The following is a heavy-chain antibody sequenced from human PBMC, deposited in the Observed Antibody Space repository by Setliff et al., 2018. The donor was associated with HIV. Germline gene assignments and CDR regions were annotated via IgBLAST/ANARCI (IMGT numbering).Heavy chain of an antibody. CDR2: ISSSGSTI. D-gene: IGHD3-3*01. J-gene: IGHJ6*02. CDR3: ARVFLEWLLYRPDYVMDV. Sequence: GGSLRLSCAASGFTFSSYEMNWVRQAPGKGLEWVSDISSSGSTIYYADSVKGRFTISRDNAKNSLYLQMNSLRAEDTAVYYCARVFLEWLLYRPDYVMDVRGQGTTVTVSS. CDR1: GFTFSSYE. V-gene: IGHV3-48*03.